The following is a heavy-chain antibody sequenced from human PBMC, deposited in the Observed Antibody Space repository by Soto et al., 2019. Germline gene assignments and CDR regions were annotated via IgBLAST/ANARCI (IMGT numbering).Heavy chain of an antibody. Sequence: EVQLVESGGGLVQPGGSLGLSCAASGFTFSSYSMNWVRQAPGKGLEWVSYINSGSSTIYYADSVKGRFTISRDNAKNSLYLQMNSLRDEDTAVYYCARDAPRCSGGSCFDFWGQGTLVTVSS. V-gene: IGHV3-48*02. J-gene: IGHJ4*02. CDR1: GFTFSSYS. CDR2: INSGSSTI. CDR3: ARDAPRCSGGSCFDF. D-gene: IGHD2-15*01.